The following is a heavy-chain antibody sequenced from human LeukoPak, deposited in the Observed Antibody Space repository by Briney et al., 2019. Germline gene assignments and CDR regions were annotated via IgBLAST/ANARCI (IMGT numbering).Heavy chain of an antibody. CDR2: VRSKSNSYAT. CDR3: TRQRFGELA. D-gene: IGHD3-10*01. CDR1: GFSFSGSA. Sequence: GGSLRLSCAASGFSFSGSAMHWVRQTSGKGLEWVGRVRSKSNSYATAYAASVKGRFTISRDDSKSTAYLQMSSLKTEDTAVYYCTRQRFGELAWGQGTTVTVSS. J-gene: IGHJ6*02. V-gene: IGHV3-73*01.